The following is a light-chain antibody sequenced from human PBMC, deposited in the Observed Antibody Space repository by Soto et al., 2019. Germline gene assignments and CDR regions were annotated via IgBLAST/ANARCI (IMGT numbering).Light chain of an antibody. V-gene: IGKV1-5*03. CDR3: QQYNSYST. J-gene: IGKJ2*01. CDR2: KAS. CDR1: QSISSW. Sequence: DIQMTQSPPTLSASVGDRVTITCRASQSISSWLAWYQQKPGKAPKLLIYKASSLESGVPSRFSGSGSGTEFTLTISSLQPDDFATYYCQQYNSYSTFGPGTKLEIK.